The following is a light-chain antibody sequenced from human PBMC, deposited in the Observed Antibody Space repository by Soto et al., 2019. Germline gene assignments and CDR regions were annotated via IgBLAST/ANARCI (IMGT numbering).Light chain of an antibody. Sequence: QSVLTQPPSASGTPGQRVTISCSETTSKIGSNAVYCYQQLPGTAPKLLIYRNNQRPSGVPDRFSGSKSGTSASLAISGLRSEDEADYYCAAWDDSLSDHVVFGGGTKLTVL. CDR2: RNN. V-gene: IGLV1-47*01. J-gene: IGLJ2*01. CDR3: AAWDDSLSDHVV. CDR1: TSKIGSNA.